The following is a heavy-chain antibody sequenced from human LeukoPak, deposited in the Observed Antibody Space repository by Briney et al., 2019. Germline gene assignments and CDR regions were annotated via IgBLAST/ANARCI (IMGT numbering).Heavy chain of an antibody. J-gene: IGHJ6*03. V-gene: IGHV3-23*01. D-gene: IGHD4-11*01. CDR1: GFTFSSYA. Sequence: GGSLRLSCAASGFTFSSYAMSWVRQAPGKGLEWVSAISGSGGSTYYADSVKGRFTISRDNSMNTLYLQMNSLRAEDTAVYYCAKAPTVTTGRVSYYMDVWGKGTTVTVSS. CDR3: AKAPTVTTGRVSYYMDV. CDR2: ISGSGGST.